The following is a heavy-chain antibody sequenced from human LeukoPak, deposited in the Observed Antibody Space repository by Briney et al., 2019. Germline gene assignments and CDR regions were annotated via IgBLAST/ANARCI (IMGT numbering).Heavy chain of an antibody. Sequence: SETLSLTCTVSGGSISSGGYYWSWIRQPAGKGLEWIGRIYTSGSTNYNPSLKSRVTISVDTSKNQFSLKLSSVTAADTAVYYCATSTVTKKGFYYYGMDVWGQGTTVTVSS. D-gene: IGHD4-11*01. CDR1: GGSISSGGYY. V-gene: IGHV4-61*02. CDR2: IYTSGST. J-gene: IGHJ6*02. CDR3: ATSTVTKKGFYYYGMDV.